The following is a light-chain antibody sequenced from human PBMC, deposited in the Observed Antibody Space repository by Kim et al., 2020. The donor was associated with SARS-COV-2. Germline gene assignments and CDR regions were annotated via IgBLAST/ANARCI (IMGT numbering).Light chain of an antibody. J-gene: IGKJ2*01. Sequence: PSTLSASVGDRVTITCRASQGVSPWLAWYRQKPGKAPELLIYKTSNLQTGAPSRFSGSGSGTEFTLTISDLQPDDFATYYCQQYNSFYTFGQGTKLEIK. CDR1: QGVSPW. V-gene: IGKV1-5*03. CDR3: QQYNSFYT. CDR2: KTS.